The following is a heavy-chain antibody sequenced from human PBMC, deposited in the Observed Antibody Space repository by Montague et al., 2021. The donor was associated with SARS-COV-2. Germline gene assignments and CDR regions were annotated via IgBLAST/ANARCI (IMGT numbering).Heavy chain of an antibody. J-gene: IGHJ4*02. D-gene: IGHD2-8*01. CDR3: AGQLPSYCATSKCYPYYFDG. V-gene: IGHV4-39*01. Sequence: SETLSLTCTVSGGSISSPYYYWLWMPPWPGMGWVCIGSNTYTGSYYYYPEIRVRVSFDMDTSQNHFSPSLSTVTVADTAVYFCAGQLPSYCATSKCYPYYFDGWGQGALVTVSS. CDR1: GGSISSPYYY. CDR2: NTYTGSY.